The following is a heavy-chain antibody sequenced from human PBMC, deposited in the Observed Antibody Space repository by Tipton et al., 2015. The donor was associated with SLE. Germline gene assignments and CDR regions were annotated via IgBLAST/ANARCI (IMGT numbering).Heavy chain of an antibody. CDR1: GGSISPYY. CDR2: IYSSGTT. J-gene: IGHJ4*02. Sequence: TLSLTCTVSGGSISPYYWSWLRQPPGKGLEWIGYIYSSGTTNYNPSLKSRVTISIDTSKNQFSLKLTSVTAADTAVYFCARAFYDFWTGYPLWGQGALVTVSS. V-gene: IGHV4-59*12. CDR3: ARAFYDFWTGYPL. D-gene: IGHD3-3*01.